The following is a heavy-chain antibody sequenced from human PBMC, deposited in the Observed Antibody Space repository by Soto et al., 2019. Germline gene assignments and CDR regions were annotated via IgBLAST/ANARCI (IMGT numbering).Heavy chain of an antibody. CDR2: LSGGGGFT. V-gene: IGHV3-23*01. J-gene: IGHJ3*02. CDR3: AKDVRLCGSCGGGSSSNAFDI. CDR1: GFTCSNYA. Sequence: EVQLLESGGGLVQPGGSLRLSCAASGFTCSNYAMNWVRQAPGKGLEWVSVLSGGGGFTYYADSVKGRFTISRDNANNRLYLQMNSLRAEYTAVYYCAKDVRLCGSCGGGSSSNAFDIWGQGAMVTVSP. D-gene: IGHD2-15*01.